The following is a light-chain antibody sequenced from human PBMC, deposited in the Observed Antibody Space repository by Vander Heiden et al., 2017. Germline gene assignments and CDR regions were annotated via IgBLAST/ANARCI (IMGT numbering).Light chain of an antibody. CDR1: QSISSY. CDR2: AAS. J-gene: IGKJ1*01. Sequence: DIQMTQSPSSLSASVGDGVTITCRASQSISSYLNWYQQKPGKAPKLLIYAASSLQSGVPSRFSGSGSGTDFTLTISRMQPEDFATYYCQQSDSTLWTFGQGTKVEIK. CDR3: QQSDSTLWT. V-gene: IGKV1-39*01.